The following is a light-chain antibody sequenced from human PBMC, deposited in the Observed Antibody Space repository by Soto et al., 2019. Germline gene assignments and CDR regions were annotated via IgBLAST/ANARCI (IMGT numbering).Light chain of an antibody. Sequence: EIVLTQSPGTLSLSPGERATLSCRPSQSVSSTHLAWYQQKPGQAPRLLIYGASSRATDIPDRFSGSGSGTDFTLTISRLDPEDFAVYYCQQYDRSPRTFGQGTKVEIK. CDR1: QSVSSTH. V-gene: IGKV3-20*01. J-gene: IGKJ1*01. CDR2: GAS. CDR3: QQYDRSPRT.